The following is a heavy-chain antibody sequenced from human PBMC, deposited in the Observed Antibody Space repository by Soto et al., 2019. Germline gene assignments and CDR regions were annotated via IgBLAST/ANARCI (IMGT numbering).Heavy chain of an antibody. V-gene: IGHV4-4*02. CDR2: IYHSGST. CDR3: ARRYGSCFDY. Sequence: SETLSLTCAVSGASISSTNWWSWVRQPPGKGLEWIGEIYHSGSTNYNPSLKSQVTMSVDKSKNQFSLKLSSVSAADTAVYYCARRYGSCFDYWGQGTLVTVSS. D-gene: IGHD5-18*01. CDR1: GASISSTNW. J-gene: IGHJ4*02.